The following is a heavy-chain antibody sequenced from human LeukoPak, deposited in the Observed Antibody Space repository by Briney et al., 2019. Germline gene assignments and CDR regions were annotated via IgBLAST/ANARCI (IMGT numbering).Heavy chain of an antibody. CDR1: GFTCSSYE. J-gene: IGHJ4*02. CDR3: AKDQAGLSVLDY. D-gene: IGHD3-10*01. V-gene: IGHV3-48*03. Sequence: GGSLRLSCAASGFTCSSYEMNWVRQAPGKGLEWVSYISSSSSTIYYADSVKGRFTISRDNSKNTLYLQMNTLRAGDTAVYYCAKDQAGLSVLDYWGQGTLVTVSS. CDR2: ISSSSSTI.